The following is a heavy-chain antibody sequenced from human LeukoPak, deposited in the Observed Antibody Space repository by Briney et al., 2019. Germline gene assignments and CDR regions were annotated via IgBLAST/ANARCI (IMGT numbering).Heavy chain of an antibody. CDR2: INPNSGGT. J-gene: IGHJ5*02. Sequence: ASVKVSCKASGYTFTGFYMHSVRQAPGQGLEWMGWINPNSGGTNYAQKFQGRVTMTRDTSISTAYMELSRVRSDDTAVYYCARDHIDEGDTAYNWFDPWGQGTLVTVSS. CDR1: GYTFTGFY. CDR3: ARDHIDEGDTAYNWFDP. D-gene: IGHD5-18*01. V-gene: IGHV1-2*02.